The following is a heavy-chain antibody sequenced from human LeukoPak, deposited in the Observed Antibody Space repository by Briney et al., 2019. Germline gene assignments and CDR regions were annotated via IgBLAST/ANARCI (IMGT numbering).Heavy chain of an antibody. D-gene: IGHD3-22*01. CDR1: GFTFRLFS. J-gene: IGHJ4*02. Sequence: GGSLRLSCVGSGFTFRLFSLTWVRQAPGKGLEYLASISGSSSLIYYADPVKGRFTISRDNDMNSVYLQMNALRVDDTAVYFCVRGDRRDYWGQGTLITVSS. CDR3: VRGDRRDY. V-gene: IGHV3-21*06. CDR2: ISGSSSLI.